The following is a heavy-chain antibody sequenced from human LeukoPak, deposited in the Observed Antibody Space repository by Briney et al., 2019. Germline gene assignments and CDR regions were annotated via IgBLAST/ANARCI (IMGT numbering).Heavy chain of an antibody. D-gene: IGHD1-7*01. V-gene: IGHV3-21*01. CDR3: TSTITGTRGY. J-gene: IGHJ4*02. Sequence: GGSLRLSCAASGFTFSSYSMNWVRQTPGKGLEWVSPISSSSSYIYYADSVKGRFTISRDNPKNSLYLQMNSLRAEDTAVYYCTSTITGTRGYWGQGTLVTVSS. CDR1: GFTFSSYS. CDR2: ISSSSSYI.